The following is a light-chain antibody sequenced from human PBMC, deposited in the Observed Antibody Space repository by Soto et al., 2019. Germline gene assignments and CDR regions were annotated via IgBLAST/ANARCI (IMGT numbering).Light chain of an antibody. J-gene: IGLJ2*01. Sequence: QSVLTQSPSASASLGASVKLTCTLSSGHSRNAIAWHQQQPEKGPRYLMKLNSDGRHSKGDGIPDRFSGSSSGAERYLTISSLQSEDEADYYCASWDDSLNGVLFGGGTKLTVL. CDR3: ASWDDSLNGVL. CDR1: SGHSRNA. V-gene: IGLV4-69*01. CDR2: LNSDGRH.